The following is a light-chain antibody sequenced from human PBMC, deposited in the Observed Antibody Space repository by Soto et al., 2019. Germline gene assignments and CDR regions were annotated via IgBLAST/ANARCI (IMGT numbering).Light chain of an antibody. J-gene: IGKJ4*01. Sequence: QGISSWLAXYXQKXGXXXKXXXYAATILQSGVPSRFSGSEYGTDFSLTISSLQPEDFATYFCQQSSDFPLTFGGGNKVDIK. CDR3: QQSSDFPLT. CDR1: QGISSW. V-gene: IGKV1D-12*01. CDR2: AAT.